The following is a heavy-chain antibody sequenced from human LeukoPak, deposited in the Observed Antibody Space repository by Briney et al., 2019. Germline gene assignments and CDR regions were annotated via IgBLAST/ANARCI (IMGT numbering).Heavy chain of an antibody. CDR1: GFIFSSYV. D-gene: IGHD3-3*01. CDR3: ARETYYDFWSGCYRAGYFDY. Sequence: GGSLRLSCEASGFIFSSYVMGWVRQAPGKGLEWVSSISVGGGDTFTADSVKGRFTISRDNAKNSLYLQMNSLRAEDTAVYYCARETYYDFWSGCYRAGYFDYWGQGTLVTVSS. J-gene: IGHJ4*02. V-gene: IGHV3-23*01. CDR2: ISVGGGDT.